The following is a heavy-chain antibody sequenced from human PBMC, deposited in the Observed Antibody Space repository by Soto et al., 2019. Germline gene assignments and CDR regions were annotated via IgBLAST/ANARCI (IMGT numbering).Heavy chain of an antibody. CDR2: ITGGGGTT. D-gene: IGHD2-2*01. CDR3: AKAPGIEVIGTPLYFGH. V-gene: IGHV3-23*01. J-gene: IGHJ4*02. Sequence: GGSLRLSCTASGFTFSIYAMIWVRQAPGKGLEWVSGITGGGGTTYYADSVKGRFTISRDNSKNTVYVQISSLRAEDTAVYYYAKAPGIEVIGTPLYFGHWGLGTLVTVSS. CDR1: GFTFSIYA.